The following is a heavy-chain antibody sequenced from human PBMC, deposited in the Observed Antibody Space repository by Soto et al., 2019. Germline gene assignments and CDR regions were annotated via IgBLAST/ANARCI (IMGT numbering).Heavy chain of an antibody. D-gene: IGHD5-18*01. CDR2: IYYSGST. CDR3: ARDRIGYSYGYRWFDP. CDR1: GGSISSYY. Sequence: SETLSLTCTVSGGSISSYYWSWIRQPPGKGLEWIGYIYYSGSTYYNPSLKSRVTISVDTSKNQFSLKLSSVTAADTAVYYCARDRIGYSYGYRWFDPWGQGTLVTVSS. V-gene: IGHV4-59*12. J-gene: IGHJ5*02.